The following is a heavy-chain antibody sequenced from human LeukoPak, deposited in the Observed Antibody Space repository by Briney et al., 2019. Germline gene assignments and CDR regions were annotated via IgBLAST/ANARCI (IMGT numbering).Heavy chain of an antibody. CDR1: GFTFSTHW. D-gene: IGHD5-12*01. J-gene: IGHJ4*02. CDR3: VRDGGYSGYEY. V-gene: IGHV3-7*04. Sequence: GGSLRLSCAASGFTFSTHWMTWVRQAPGKGLEWVANIKQDGSEKYYVDSMKGRITISRDNGKNSLYLQMSSLRAEDTAVYYCVRDGGYSGYEYWGQGTLVTVSS. CDR2: IKQDGSEK.